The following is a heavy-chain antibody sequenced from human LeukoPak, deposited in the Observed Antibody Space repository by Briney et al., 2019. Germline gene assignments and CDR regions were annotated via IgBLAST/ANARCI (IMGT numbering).Heavy chain of an antibody. V-gene: IGHV3-74*01. D-gene: IGHD2-2*02. CDR3: ARDRRGYCSSTSCYNVPFDY. Sequence: GGSLRLSCAASGFTFSSYWMHWLRHAPGKALVWVSRINSDGSSTIYADSVKGRFTISRDNAKNTLYLQMNSLRAEDTAVYYCARDRRGYCSSTSCYNVPFDYWGQGALVTVS. CDR1: GFTFSSYW. J-gene: IGHJ4*02. CDR2: INSDGSST.